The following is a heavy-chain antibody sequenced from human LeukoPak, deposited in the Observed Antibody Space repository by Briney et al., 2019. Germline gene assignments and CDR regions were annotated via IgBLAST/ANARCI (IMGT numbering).Heavy chain of an antibody. J-gene: IGHJ4*02. D-gene: IGHD5-18*01. CDR1: GFTFSDYY. V-gene: IGHV3-11*04. CDR3: ARDREDTAMAY. CDR2: ISSSGSTI. Sequence: GGSLRLSCAASGFTFSDYYMSWIRQAPGKGLEWVSYISSSGSTIYYADSVKGRFTIARDNAKNSLYLQMNSLRAEDTAVYYCARDREDTAMAYWGQGTLVTVSS.